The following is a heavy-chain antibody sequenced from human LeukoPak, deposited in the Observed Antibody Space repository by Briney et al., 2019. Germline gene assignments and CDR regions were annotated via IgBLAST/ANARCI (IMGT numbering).Heavy chain of an antibody. J-gene: IGHJ6*02. CDR2: INHSGST. D-gene: IGHD2-15*01. CDR1: GGSFSGYY. CDR3: ARWLGYCSGGSCYPYIYGMDV. V-gene: IGHV4-34*01. Sequence: SETLSLTCAVYGGSFSGYYWRWIRQPPGKGLERIGEINHSGSTNYDPSLKSRVTISVDTSKNQFSLKLSSVTAADTAVYYCARWLGYCSGGSCYPYIYGMDVWGQGTTVTVSS.